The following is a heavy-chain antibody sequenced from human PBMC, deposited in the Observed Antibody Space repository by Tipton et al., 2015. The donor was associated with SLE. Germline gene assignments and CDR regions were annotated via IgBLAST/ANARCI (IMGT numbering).Heavy chain of an antibody. D-gene: IGHD3-10*02. Sequence: TLSLTCTVSGGSISSSSYYWGWIRQPPGKGLEWIGSIYYSGSTYYNPSLKSRVTISVDTSKNQFSLKLSSVTAADTAVYYCARDVRGPRDAFDIWGQGTMVTVSS. J-gene: IGHJ3*02. CDR2: IYYSGST. CDR1: GGSISSSSYY. CDR3: ARDVRGPRDAFDI. V-gene: IGHV4-39*02.